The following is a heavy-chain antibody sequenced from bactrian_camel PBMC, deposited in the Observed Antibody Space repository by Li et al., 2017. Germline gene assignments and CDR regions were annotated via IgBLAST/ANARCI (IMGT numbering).Heavy chain of an antibody. D-gene: IGHD3*01. Sequence: HVQLVESGGGSVQAGGSLRLSCVASGFTSTNYCMGWFRQAPGKEREGVAAIDNAGRSSYADFVTRRFTISRDTAENALHLEMNMLKPEDTAKYYCAARKGPAWSCGIQAQGAPVMEYDYWGQGTQVTVS. V-gene: IGHV3S1*01. CDR1: GFTSTNYC. CDR3: AARKGPAWSCGIQAQGAPVMEYDY. J-gene: IGHJ4*01. CDR2: IDNAGRS.